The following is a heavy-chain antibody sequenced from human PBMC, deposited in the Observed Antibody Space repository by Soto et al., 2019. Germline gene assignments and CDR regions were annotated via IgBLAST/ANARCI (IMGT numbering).Heavy chain of an antibody. CDR1: GFSLRDYAVG. D-gene: IGHD6-19*01. CDR2: IYWNDNE. Sequence: QITLKESGPPLVKPTQTLTLTCTFSGFSLRDYAVGVGWIRQPPGKAPEWLAFIYWNDNEYYSPSLRNRLTITKDTSKNQVVLTMTNMDPVDTATYYCAHGSGWLFDYWGPGTLVTVSS. V-gene: IGHV2-5*01. J-gene: IGHJ4*02. CDR3: AHGSGWLFDY.